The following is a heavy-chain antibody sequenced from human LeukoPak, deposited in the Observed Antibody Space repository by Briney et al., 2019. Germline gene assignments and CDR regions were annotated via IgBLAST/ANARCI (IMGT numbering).Heavy chain of an antibody. Sequence: SGGSLRLSCAASGFTFSSYAMHWVRQAPGKGLEWVAVISYDGSNKYYADSVKGRFTISRDNSKNTLYLQMNSLRAEDTAVYYCARARGYSGYDYFDYWGQGTLVTVSS. D-gene: IGHD5-12*01. J-gene: IGHJ4*02. CDR1: GFTFSSYA. CDR2: ISYDGSNK. CDR3: ARARGYSGYDYFDY. V-gene: IGHV3-30-3*01.